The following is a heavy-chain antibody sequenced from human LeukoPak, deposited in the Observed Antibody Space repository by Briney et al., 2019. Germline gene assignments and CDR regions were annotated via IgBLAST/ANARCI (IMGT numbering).Heavy chain of an antibody. Sequence: GGSLRLLRAASGFTFSSYAMSWVRHAPGKGLEWVSAISGSGGSTYYADSVKGRFTISRVNSTNTLYLHMTSLWVADTSTYYCARCSARYDNDALDMWGQGTVVIVCS. CDR2: ISGSGGST. J-gene: IGHJ3*02. CDR1: GFTFSSYA. CDR3: ARCSARYDNDALDM. D-gene: IGHD3-10*02. V-gene: IGHV3-23*01.